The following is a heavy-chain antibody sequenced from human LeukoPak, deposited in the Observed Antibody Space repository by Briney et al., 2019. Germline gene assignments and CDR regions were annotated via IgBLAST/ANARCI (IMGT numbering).Heavy chain of an antibody. CDR1: RFTFSSYG. CDR2: IRYDGSNK. Sequence: GSLRLSCAASRFTFSSYGMHWVRQAPGKGLEWVAFIRYDGSNKYYADSVKGRFTISRDNSKNTLYLQMNSLRVEDTAVYYCGRDLIGTAASWDCWGQGTLVTVSS. V-gene: IGHV3-30*02. D-gene: IGHD6-25*01. CDR3: GRDLIGTAASWDC. J-gene: IGHJ4*02.